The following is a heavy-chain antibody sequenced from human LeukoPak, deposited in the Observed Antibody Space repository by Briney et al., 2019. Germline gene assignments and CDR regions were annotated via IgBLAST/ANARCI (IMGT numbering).Heavy chain of an antibody. CDR1: GFTFTTYA. D-gene: IGHD1-26*01. Sequence: LAGGFLRLSCVPSGFTFTTYAMNWVRQAPGKGLEWVSGITSGGRTYYADSVKGRFTISRDSSKNTLYLQMTSLRADDTALYYCARSIPPDFWGQGTLVTVSS. CDR2: ITSGGRT. J-gene: IGHJ4*02. CDR3: ARSIPPDF. V-gene: IGHV3-23*01.